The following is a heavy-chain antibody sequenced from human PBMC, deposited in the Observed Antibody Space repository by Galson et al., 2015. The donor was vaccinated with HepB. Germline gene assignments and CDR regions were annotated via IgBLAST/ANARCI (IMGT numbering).Heavy chain of an antibody. J-gene: IGHJ4*02. CDR1: GFTFSSYA. D-gene: IGHD3-22*01. Sequence: SLRLSCAASGFTFSSYAMHWVRQAPGKGLEWVAVISYDGSNKYYADSVKGRFTISRDNSKNTLYLQMNSLRAEDTAVYYCAREVGYYDSSGYPRWVDYWGQGTLVTVSS. V-gene: IGHV3-30*04. CDR2: ISYDGSNK. CDR3: AREVGYYDSSGYPRWVDY.